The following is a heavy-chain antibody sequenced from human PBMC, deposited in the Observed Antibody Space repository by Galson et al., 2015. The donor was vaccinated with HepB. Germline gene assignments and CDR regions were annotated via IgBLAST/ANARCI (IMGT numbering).Heavy chain of an antibody. Sequence: SLRLSCAASGFTFSSYSMNWVRQAPGKGLEWVSHISRSGSTIYYADSVKDRFTISRDNAKTSLYLQMNSLRAEDTAVYYCARDLTYYSASGALWGQGTLVTVSS. D-gene: IGHD3-10*01. J-gene: IGHJ4*02. CDR3: ARDLTYYSASGAL. V-gene: IGHV3-48*01. CDR1: GFTFSSYS. CDR2: ISRSGSTI.